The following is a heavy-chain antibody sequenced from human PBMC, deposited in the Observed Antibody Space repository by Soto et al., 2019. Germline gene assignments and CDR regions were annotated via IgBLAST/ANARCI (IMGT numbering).Heavy chain of an antibody. Sequence: QVQLVESGGGVVQPGRSLRLSCAASGFTFSSYGMHWVRQAPGKGLEWVAVISYDGSNKYYADSVKGRFTISRDNSKNTLYLQMNSLRAEDTAVYYCAKDGWELQWVDYWGQGTLVTASS. CDR1: GFTFSSYG. D-gene: IGHD1-26*01. J-gene: IGHJ4*02. CDR2: ISYDGSNK. CDR3: AKDGWELQWVDY. V-gene: IGHV3-30*18.